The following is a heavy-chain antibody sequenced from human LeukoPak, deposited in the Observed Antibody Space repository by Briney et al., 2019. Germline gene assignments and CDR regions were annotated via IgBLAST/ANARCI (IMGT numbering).Heavy chain of an antibody. Sequence: SETLSLTCTVSGGSMSSYYWSWIRQPPGKGLEWIGYIYYSGSTNYNPSLKSRVTISLDTSKNQFSLKLSSVTAADTAVYYCARGVYGSGTNWFDPWGQGTLVTVSS. D-gene: IGHD3-10*01. V-gene: IGHV4-59*01. J-gene: IGHJ5*02. CDR3: ARGVYGSGTNWFDP. CDR2: IYYSGST. CDR1: GGSMSSYY.